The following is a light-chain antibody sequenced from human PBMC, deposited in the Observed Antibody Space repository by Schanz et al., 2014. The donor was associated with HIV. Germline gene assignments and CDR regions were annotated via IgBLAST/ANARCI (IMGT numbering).Light chain of an antibody. CDR3: QQYGSPPWT. V-gene: IGKV3-20*01. J-gene: IGKJ1*01. CDR1: QSISSSY. CDR2: ATS. Sequence: EIVLTQSPATLSLSPGERGTLSCRASQSISSSYLAWYQQKPGQAPRLVIYATSTRAAGIPDRFSGSGSGTDFTLTISRLEPEDYAVYYCQQYGSPPWTFGQGTKVEV.